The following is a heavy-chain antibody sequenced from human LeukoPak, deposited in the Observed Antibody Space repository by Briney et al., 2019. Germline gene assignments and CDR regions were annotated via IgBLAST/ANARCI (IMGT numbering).Heavy chain of an antibody. V-gene: IGHV1-69*13. CDR3: ARYPPPLGYCSSTSCYYYYGMDV. D-gene: IGHD2-2*01. Sequence: SVKVSCKASGGTFSSYAISWVRQAPGQGLEWMGGIIPIFGTANYAQKFQGRVTITANESTSTAYMELSSLRSEDTAVYYCARYPPPLGYCSSTSCYYYYGMDVWGQGTTVTVSS. CDR1: GGTFSSYA. J-gene: IGHJ6*02. CDR2: IIPIFGTA.